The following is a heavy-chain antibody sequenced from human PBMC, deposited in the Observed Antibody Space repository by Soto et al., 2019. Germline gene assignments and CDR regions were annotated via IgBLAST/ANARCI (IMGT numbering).Heavy chain of an antibody. CDR1: GGYIRNHY. D-gene: IGHD6-13*01. CDR3: AREGVSSSWYYYYGMDV. Sequence: SETLSLTYSVAGGYIRNHYWSWIRQTPGKGLELIGYIYYSGSTIYNPSLKSRVTISVDTSKNQFSLKLSSVTAADTAVYYCAREGVSSSWYYYYGMDVWGQGTTVTVSS. CDR2: IYYSGST. J-gene: IGHJ6*02. V-gene: IGHV4-59*11.